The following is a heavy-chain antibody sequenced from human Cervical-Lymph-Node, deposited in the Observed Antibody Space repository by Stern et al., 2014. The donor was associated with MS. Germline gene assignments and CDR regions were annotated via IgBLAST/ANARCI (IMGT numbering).Heavy chain of an antibody. J-gene: IGHJ4*02. V-gene: IGHV4-59*01. CDR1: GGSISSYY. Sequence: QVQLVESGPGLVKPSETLSLTCTVSGGSISSYYWSWIRQPPGKGLEWIGDIYYSRSTNYNPSLKRGFTRSVKKSKNKFTVKLSSVLAADTAVYYCAGGGDCSSTSCYLQGASYFDYWGQGTLVTVSS. D-gene: IGHD2-2*01. CDR2: IYYSRST. CDR3: AGGGDCSSTSCYLQGASYFDY.